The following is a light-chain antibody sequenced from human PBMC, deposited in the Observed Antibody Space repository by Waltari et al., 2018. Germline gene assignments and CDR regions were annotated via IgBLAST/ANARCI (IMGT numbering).Light chain of an antibody. J-gene: IGLJ3*02. V-gene: IGLV4-69*01. CDR3: QTGGHGTWV. CDR1: SGHSTTI. CDR2: VNSYGSH. Sequence: QLVLTQSPSASASLGASVKLTCTLSSGHSTTIIAWLQQQPEKGPRYLMNVNSYGSHNKGVGIPDRFSGSSSGAERYLTISSLQSEDEADYYCQTGGHGTWVFGGGTRLTVL.